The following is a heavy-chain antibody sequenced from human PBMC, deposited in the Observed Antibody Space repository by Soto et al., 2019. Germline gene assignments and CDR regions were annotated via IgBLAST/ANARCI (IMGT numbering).Heavy chain of an antibody. V-gene: IGHV1-69*13. CDR3: ARNSGYSYGYPTPARNSYYYYYGMDV. J-gene: IGHJ6*02. Sequence: SVKVSCKASGGTFSSYAISWVRQAPGQGLEWMGGIIPIFGTANYAQKFRGRVTITADESTSTAYMELSSLRSEDTAVYYCARNSGYSYGYPTPARNSYYYYYGMDVWGQGTTVTVSS. CDR2: IIPIFGTA. CDR1: GGTFSSYA. D-gene: IGHD5-18*01.